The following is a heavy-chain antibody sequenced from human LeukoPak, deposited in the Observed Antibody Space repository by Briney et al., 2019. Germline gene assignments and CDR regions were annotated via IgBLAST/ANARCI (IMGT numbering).Heavy chain of an antibody. D-gene: IGHD3-22*01. V-gene: IGHV3-30*04. CDR2: ISYDGSNK. CDR3: AAPNYYDSSGYTGTAGAAFDI. CDR1: GFTFSSYA. Sequence: GGSLRLSCAASGFTFSSYAMHWVRQAPGKGLEWVAVISYDGSNKYYADSVKGRFTISRDNSKNTLYLQMNSLRAEDTAVYYCAAPNYYDSSGYTGTAGAAFDIWGQGTMVTVSS. J-gene: IGHJ3*02.